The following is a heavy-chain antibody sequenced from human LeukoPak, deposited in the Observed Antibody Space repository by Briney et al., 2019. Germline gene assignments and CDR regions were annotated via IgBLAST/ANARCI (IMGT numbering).Heavy chain of an antibody. D-gene: IGHD2-8*01. CDR1: GFTFSSYG. Sequence: GGSLRLSCAASGFTFSSYGMHWVRQAPGKGLEWVAFIRYDGSNKYYADSVKGRFTISRDNSKNTLYLQMNSLRAEDTAVYSCANDRCTNGVCYAPRVSFDYWGQGTLVTASS. J-gene: IGHJ4*02. CDR2: IRYDGSNK. V-gene: IGHV3-30*02. CDR3: ANDRCTNGVCYAPRVSFDY.